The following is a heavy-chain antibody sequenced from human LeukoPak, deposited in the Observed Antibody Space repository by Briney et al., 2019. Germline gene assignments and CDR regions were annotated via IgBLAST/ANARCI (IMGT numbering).Heavy chain of an antibody. CDR1: GYTLTELS. V-gene: IGHV1-24*01. CDR2: FDPEDGET. CDR3: ATSRAFDYGMDV. Sequence: GASVKVSCKVSGYTLTELSMHWVRQAPGKGLEWMGGFDPEDGETIYAQKFQGRVTMAEDTSTDPAYMELSSLRSEDTAVYYCATSRAFDYGMDVWGQGTTVTVSS. J-gene: IGHJ6*02.